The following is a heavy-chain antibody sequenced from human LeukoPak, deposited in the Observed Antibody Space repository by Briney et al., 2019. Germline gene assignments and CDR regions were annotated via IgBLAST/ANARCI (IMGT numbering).Heavy chain of an antibody. CDR2: IHYSGST. Sequence: SETLSLTGSGSGGSISTDYWSWIRQPPGKGLEWIGYIHYSGSTNYNPSLKSRVTISVDTSENQFSLKLSSVTAADTAVYYCARTGIVGATPDYWGQGALVTVSS. J-gene: IGHJ4*02. D-gene: IGHD1-26*01. CDR1: GGSISTDY. CDR3: ARTGIVGATPDY. V-gene: IGHV4-59*01.